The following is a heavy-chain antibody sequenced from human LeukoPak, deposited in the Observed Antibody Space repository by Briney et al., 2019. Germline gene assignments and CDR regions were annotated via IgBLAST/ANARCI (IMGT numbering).Heavy chain of an antibody. CDR3: AKDLRGLSTLYYYYMDV. D-gene: IGHD3-16*02. Sequence: AGGSLRLSCAAPGFTFSSYAMSWVRQAPGKGLEWVSAISGSGGSTYYADSVKGRFTISRDNSKNTLYLQMNSLRAEDTAVYYCAKDLRGLSTLYYYYMDVWGKGTTVTVSS. J-gene: IGHJ6*03. V-gene: IGHV3-23*01. CDR2: ISGSGGST. CDR1: GFTFSSYA.